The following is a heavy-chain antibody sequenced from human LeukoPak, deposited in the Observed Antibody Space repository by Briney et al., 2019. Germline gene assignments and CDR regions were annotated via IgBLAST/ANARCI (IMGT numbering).Heavy chain of an antibody. D-gene: IGHD3-9*01. CDR1: GFTFSSYS. J-gene: IGHJ4*02. CDR2: ISSSSSTI. CDR3: ARDRYDILTGYVRFDY. Sequence: GGSLRLSCAASGFTFSSYSMNWVRQAPGKGLEGVSYISSSSSTIYYADSVKGRFTISRDNAKNSLYLQMNSLRAEDTAVDYCARDRYDILTGYVRFDYWGQGTLVTVSS. V-gene: IGHV3-48*01.